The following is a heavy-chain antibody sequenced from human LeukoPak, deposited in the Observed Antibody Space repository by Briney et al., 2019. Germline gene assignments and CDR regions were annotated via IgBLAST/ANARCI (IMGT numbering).Heavy chain of an antibody. D-gene: IGHD6-6*01. V-gene: IGHV3-7*05. J-gene: IGHJ4*02. Sequence: GGSLRLSCAASGFTFSVFWMSWVRQAPGKGLEWVANIKHDGSEEYYVDSLKGRFTISRDNPKNSLYLQLNSLRAEDTAIYYCARDRQQLARAADYWGQGALVTVSS. CDR2: IKHDGSEE. CDR3: ARDRQQLARAADY. CDR1: GFTFSVFW.